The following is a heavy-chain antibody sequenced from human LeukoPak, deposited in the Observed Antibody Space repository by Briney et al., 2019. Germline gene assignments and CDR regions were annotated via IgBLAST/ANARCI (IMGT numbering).Heavy chain of an antibody. CDR3: AREYSSEKLKGAFDI. V-gene: IGHV7-4-1*02. D-gene: IGHD6-19*01. CDR2: INTNTGNP. CDR1: GYTFTSYA. Sequence: ASVKVSCKASGYTFTSYAMNWVRQASGQGLEWMGWINTNTGNPTYAQGFTGRFVFSLDTSVSTAYLQISSLKAEDTAVYYCAREYSSEKLKGAFDIWGQGTMVTVSS. J-gene: IGHJ3*02.